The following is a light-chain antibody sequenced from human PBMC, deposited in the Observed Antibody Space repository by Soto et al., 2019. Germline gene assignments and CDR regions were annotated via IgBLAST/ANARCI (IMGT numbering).Light chain of an antibody. V-gene: IGKV1-5*01. CDR2: DAS. CDR3: QQYNSYWM. Sequence: IQMTQSPATLSASVGDRVTITCRASQNIDDYLAWYQQKPGKAPKLLIYDASNLQSGVPSRFSGSGSGTEFTLIISSLQPDDFATYYCQQYNSYWMFGLGTKVDI. CDR1: QNIDDY. J-gene: IGKJ1*01.